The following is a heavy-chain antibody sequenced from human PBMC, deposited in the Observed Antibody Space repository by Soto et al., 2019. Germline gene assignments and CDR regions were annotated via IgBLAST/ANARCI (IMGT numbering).Heavy chain of an antibody. CDR2: IYYSGST. V-gene: IGHV4-59*08. Sequence: QVQLQESGPGLVKASETLSLTCTVSGGSISSYYWSWIRQPPGKGLEWIGYIYYSGSTNYNPSLKSRVTISVDTSKNQFSLKLSSVTAADTAVYYCARLAKLSGWYTLDYWGQGTLVTVSS. D-gene: IGHD6-19*01. J-gene: IGHJ4*02. CDR3: ARLAKLSGWYTLDY. CDR1: GGSISSYY.